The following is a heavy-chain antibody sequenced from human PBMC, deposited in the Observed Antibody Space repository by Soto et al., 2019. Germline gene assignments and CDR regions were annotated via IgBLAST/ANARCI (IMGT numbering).Heavy chain of an antibody. V-gene: IGHV4-59*01. CDR3: ARVLGYCSGGSCFGRFDP. CDR2: IYYRGST. J-gene: IGHJ5*02. Sequence: SETLSLTCTVSGGSISSYYWSWIRQPPGRGLEWIGYIYYRGSTNYNPSLKSRVTISVDTSKNQFSLKLNSVTAADTAVYYCARVLGYCSGGSCFGRFDPWGQGALVTVSS. CDR1: GGSISSYY. D-gene: IGHD2-15*01.